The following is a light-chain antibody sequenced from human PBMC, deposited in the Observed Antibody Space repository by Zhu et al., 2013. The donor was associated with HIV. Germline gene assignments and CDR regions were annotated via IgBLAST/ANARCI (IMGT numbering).Light chain of an antibody. V-gene: IGKV3-20*01. CDR3: QLYGTSPPWT. Sequence: EIVLTQSPGTLPLSPGERATLSCRASQSVSSYLAWYQQKPGQAPRLLIYDASNRATGIPARFSGSGSGTDFTLTISRLEPEDLAVYYCQLYGTSPPWTFGQGTKVEIK. CDR2: DAS. J-gene: IGKJ1*01. CDR1: QSVSSY.